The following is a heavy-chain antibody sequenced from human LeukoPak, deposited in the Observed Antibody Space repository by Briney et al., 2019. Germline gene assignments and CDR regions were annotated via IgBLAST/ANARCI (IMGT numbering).Heavy chain of an antibody. J-gene: IGHJ4*02. CDR3: AKGPHSSSSFDY. Sequence: GGSLRLSCAASGFTFSSYAMSWVRQAPGKGLEWVSAISGSGGSTHYADSVKGRFTISRDNSKNTLYLQMNSLRAEDTAVYYCAKGPHSSSSFDYWGQGTLVTVSS. V-gene: IGHV3-23*01. CDR2: ISGSGGST. CDR1: GFTFSSYA. D-gene: IGHD6-13*01.